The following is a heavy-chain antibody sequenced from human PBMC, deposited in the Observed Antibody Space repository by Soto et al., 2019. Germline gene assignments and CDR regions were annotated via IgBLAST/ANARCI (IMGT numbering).Heavy chain of an antibody. Sequence: GGSLRLSCAASGFTFSSYAMSWVRQAPGKGLEWVSAISGSGGSTYYADSVKGRFTISRDNSKNTLYLQMNSLRAEDTAVYYCAKDLSGITIFGVVIDYWGQGTLVTVSS. CDR1: GFTFSSYA. CDR2: ISGSGGST. CDR3: AKDLSGITIFGVVIDY. V-gene: IGHV3-23*01. D-gene: IGHD3-3*01. J-gene: IGHJ4*02.